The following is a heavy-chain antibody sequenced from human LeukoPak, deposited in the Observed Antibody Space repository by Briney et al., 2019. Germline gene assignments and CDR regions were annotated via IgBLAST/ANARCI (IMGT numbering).Heavy chain of an antibody. CDR2: IDPTDSHT. V-gene: IGHV5-51*01. CDR1: GYIFTSYW. D-gene: IGHD3-16*01. J-gene: IGHJ5*02. CDR3: ATVWSSITGFDP. Sequence: GESLQISCKGSGYIFTSYWIAWVRPVPGKGLEGMGIIDPTDSHTTYSPSFQGQVTLSADNSISTAYLHWSSLKASDTAIYYCATVWSSITGFDPWGQGTLVTVSS.